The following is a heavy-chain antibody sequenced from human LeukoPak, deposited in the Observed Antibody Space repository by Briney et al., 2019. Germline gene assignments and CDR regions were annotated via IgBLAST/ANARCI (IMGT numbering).Heavy chain of an antibody. D-gene: IGHD3-10*01. Sequence: GASVKVSCKASGYTFTGYYMHWVRQAPGQGLEWMGWINPNSGGTNYAQKFQGRVTMTRDTSISIAYMELSRLRSDDTAVYYCARGSGGSGSSDFDYWGRGTLVTVSS. V-gene: IGHV1-2*02. CDR3: ARGSGGSGSSDFDY. J-gene: IGHJ4*02. CDR1: GYTFTGYY. CDR2: INPNSGGT.